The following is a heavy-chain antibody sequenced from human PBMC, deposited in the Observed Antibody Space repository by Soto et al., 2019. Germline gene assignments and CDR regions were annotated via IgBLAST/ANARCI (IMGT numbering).Heavy chain of an antibody. J-gene: IGHJ3*01. Sequence: SETLSLTCSFSGCSVSSYHLWTWVRQAPGKGLEWIGEISRSGTTTYNTSLKSRLTMSLDKSENQFSLKLSSVTAADTAVYYCPRDNSYSSGFFYGLDLWGQGKLVNVSS. CDR1: GCSVSSYHL. CDR2: ISRSGTT. D-gene: IGHD5-18*01. CDR3: PRDNSYSSGFFYGLDL. V-gene: IGHV4-4*02.